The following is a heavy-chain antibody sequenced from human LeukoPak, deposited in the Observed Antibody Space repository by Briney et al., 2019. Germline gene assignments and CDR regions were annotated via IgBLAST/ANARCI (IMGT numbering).Heavy chain of an antibody. Sequence: SVNVSCKASGGTFSSYSISWVRQAPGQGLEWMGRIIPILGIANYAQKFQGRVTITADKSTSTAYMELSSLRSEDTAVYYCAAQYYYDSSGLGAFDIWGQGTMVTVSS. V-gene: IGHV1-69*02. CDR1: GGTFSSYS. CDR3: AAQYYYDSSGLGAFDI. J-gene: IGHJ3*02. CDR2: IIPILGIA. D-gene: IGHD3-22*01.